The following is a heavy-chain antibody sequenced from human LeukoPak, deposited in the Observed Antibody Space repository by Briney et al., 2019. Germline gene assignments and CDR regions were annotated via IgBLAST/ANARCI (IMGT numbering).Heavy chain of an antibody. Sequence: GGSLRLSCAASGFTFDDYGMSWVRQAPGKGLEWVANIKQDGSEKYYVDSVKGRFTISRDNAKNSLYLQMNSLRAEDTAVYYCARERGSYNDYWGQGTLVTVSS. D-gene: IGHD1-26*01. J-gene: IGHJ4*02. CDR3: ARERGSYNDY. CDR1: GFTFDDYG. V-gene: IGHV3-7*01. CDR2: IKQDGSEK.